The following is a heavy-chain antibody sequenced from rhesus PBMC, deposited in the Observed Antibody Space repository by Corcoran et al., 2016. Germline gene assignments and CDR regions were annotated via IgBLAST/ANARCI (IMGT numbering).Heavy chain of an antibody. CDR2: IYGGSGST. D-gene: IGHD4-23*01. CDR1: GGSISGYY. Sequence: QVQLQESGPGLVKPSETLSLTCAVSGGSISGYYLWSWIRQPPGKGLEWIGYIYGGSGSTSYNPSLKSRVIISIDTSKNQFSLKLSSVTAADTAVYYCAKDTVTTLGRQDAFDFWGQGLRVTVSS. V-gene: IGHV4-143*01. J-gene: IGHJ3*01. CDR3: AKDTVTTLGRQDAFDF.